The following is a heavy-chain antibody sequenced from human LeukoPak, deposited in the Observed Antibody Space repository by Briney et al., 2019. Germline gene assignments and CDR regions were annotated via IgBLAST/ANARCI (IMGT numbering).Heavy chain of an antibody. CDR3: ARATMVRGVT. CDR1: GYTFTGYY. V-gene: IGHV1-2*02. CDR2: INPNSGGT. Sequence: ASVKVSCKASGYTFTGYYMHWVRQAPGQGLEWRGWINPNSGGTNYAQKFRGRVTMTRDTSISTAYMGLSRLRSDDTAVYYCARATMVRGVTWGQGTLVTVSS. J-gene: IGHJ4*02. D-gene: IGHD3-10*01.